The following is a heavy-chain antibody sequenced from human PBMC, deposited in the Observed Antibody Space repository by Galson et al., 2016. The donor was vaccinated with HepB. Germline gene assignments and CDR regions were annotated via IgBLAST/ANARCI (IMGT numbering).Heavy chain of an antibody. D-gene: IGHD4-23*01. CDR1: GFAFDDSA. J-gene: IGHJ4*02. CDR2: IRCNGYPI. V-gene: IGHV3-9*01. CDR3: GREGNGGFDY. Sequence: SLRLSCAASGFAFDDSAMHWVRHAPGKGLEWVSAIRCNGYPIDYADSVKGRFTISRDNAKNSLDLQMNSLRAEDTAVYYCGREGNGGFDYWGQGTLVTVSS.